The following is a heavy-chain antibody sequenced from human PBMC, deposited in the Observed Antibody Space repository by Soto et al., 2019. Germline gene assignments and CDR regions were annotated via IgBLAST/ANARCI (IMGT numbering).Heavy chain of an antibody. J-gene: IGHJ4*02. D-gene: IGHD3-10*01. CDR3: AGVLYYYGSGSYYRGY. V-gene: IGHV1-18*01. CDR1: GYTFTSYG. Sequence: QVQLVQSGAEVKKPGASVKVSCKASGYTFTSYGISWVRQAPGQGLEWMGWISAYNGNTNYAQKLQGRVTMTTDTATSTAGMELRGLRSDDTAVYYCAGVLYYYGSGSYYRGYWGQGTLVTVSS. CDR2: ISAYNGNT.